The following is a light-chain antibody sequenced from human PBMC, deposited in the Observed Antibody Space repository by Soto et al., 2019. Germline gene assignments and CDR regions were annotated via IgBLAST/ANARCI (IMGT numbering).Light chain of an antibody. J-gene: IGKJ3*01. CDR2: DAS. CDR3: QQYDNLP. V-gene: IGKV1-33*01. Sequence: DIQMTQSPSSLSASVGDRVTITCQASQDISNYLNWYQQKPGKAPKLLIYDASNLETGVPSRFSGSGXGXXXXXXXXXXXPEDIATYYCQQYDNLPFGPXTKVDIK. CDR1: QDISNY.